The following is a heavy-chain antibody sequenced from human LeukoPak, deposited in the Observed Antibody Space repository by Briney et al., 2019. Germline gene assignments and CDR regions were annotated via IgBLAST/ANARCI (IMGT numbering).Heavy chain of an antibody. CDR3: ARDRGDGYTSRVYYFDY. CDR2: IIPIFGTA. D-gene: IGHD5-24*01. Sequence: SVKVSCKASGGTFNSYAISWVRQAPGQGHEWMGGIIPIFGTANYAQKFQGRVTITADESTSTAYMELSSLRPEDTAVYYCARDRGDGYTSRVYYFDYWGQGTLVTVSS. V-gene: IGHV1-69*13. CDR1: GGTFNSYA. J-gene: IGHJ4*02.